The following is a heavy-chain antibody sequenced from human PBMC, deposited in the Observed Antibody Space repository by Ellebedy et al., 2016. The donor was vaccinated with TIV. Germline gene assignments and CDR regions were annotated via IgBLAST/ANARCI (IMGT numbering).Heavy chain of an antibody. Sequence: GESLKISCAASGFIFNDFGMTWVRQAPGKGLEWVSHVNSGEAKSYGDYVKRRFTISRANAKHSRYLQMNSLRVEDTAVYYCTKDTEGDYDFDFWGQGTLVIVSS. V-gene: IGHV3-69-1*01. CDR1: GFIFNDFG. CDR2: VNSGEAK. D-gene: IGHD4-17*01. CDR3: TKDTEGDYDFDF. J-gene: IGHJ4*02.